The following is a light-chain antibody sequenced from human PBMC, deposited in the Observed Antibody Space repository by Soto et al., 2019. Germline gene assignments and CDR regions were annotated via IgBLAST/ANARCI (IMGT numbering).Light chain of an antibody. CDR2: TAS. J-gene: IGKJ1*01. V-gene: IGKV1-39*01. CDR1: QTISTH. CDR3: EQSHIVPRT. Sequence: DIQMTQSPSSLSASVGDRVTINCRTSQTISTHLNWYQQKPGRAPQLLIYTASTLQSGVLSRFSGSGSGTEFTLTISSLQPEDFATYYCEQSHIVPRTFGQGTKV.